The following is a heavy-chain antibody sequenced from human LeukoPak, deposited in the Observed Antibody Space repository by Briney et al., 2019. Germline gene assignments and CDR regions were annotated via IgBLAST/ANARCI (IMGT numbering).Heavy chain of an antibody. J-gene: IGHJ4*02. Sequence: GGSLRLSCAASGFSVSSNNMSWVRQAPGKGLEWVAVIWYDGSNKYYAGSVKGRFTISRDNSKNTLYLQMNSLRAEDTAVYYCARAPTGGGDDYFDYWGQGTLVTVSS. CDR2: IWYDGSNK. D-gene: IGHD2-21*01. V-gene: IGHV3-33*08. CDR1: GFSVSSNN. CDR3: ARAPTGGGDDYFDY.